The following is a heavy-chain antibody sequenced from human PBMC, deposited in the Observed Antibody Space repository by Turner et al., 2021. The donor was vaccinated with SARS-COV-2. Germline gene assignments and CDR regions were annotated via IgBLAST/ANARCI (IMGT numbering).Heavy chain of an antibody. CDR2: INHSGST. CDR1: GGSFRGYY. CDR3: ARAGREGFDP. Sequence: QVQLQQWGAGLLKPSETLSLSCAVHGGSFRGYYWSWIRQPPGKGLDWSGEINHSGSTNYNPSLKSRISISIDTAKNQFSLNLNSVTAADTAVYYCARAGREGFDPWGQGTLVTVSS. J-gene: IGHJ5*02. V-gene: IGHV4-34*01. D-gene: IGHD1-26*01.